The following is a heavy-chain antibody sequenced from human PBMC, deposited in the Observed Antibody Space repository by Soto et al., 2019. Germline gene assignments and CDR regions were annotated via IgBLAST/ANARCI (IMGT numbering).Heavy chain of an antibody. V-gene: IGHV3-43D*04. Sequence: PGGSLRLSCAAAGFDFKDYAMHWVRQVPGKGLEWVSLTNSDGTDSYYMDSVKGRFTISRDNAKSTLYLQMDRLRPEDTALYFCAKSLYYYDSSPLDHWGQGTLVTASS. D-gene: IGHD3-22*01. CDR2: TNSDGTDS. J-gene: IGHJ4*02. CDR3: AKSLYYYDSSPLDH. CDR1: GFDFKDYA.